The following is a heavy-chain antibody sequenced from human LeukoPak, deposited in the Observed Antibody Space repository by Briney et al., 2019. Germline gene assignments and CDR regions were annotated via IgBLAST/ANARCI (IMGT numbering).Heavy chain of an antibody. D-gene: IGHD6-19*01. CDR3: ARVGAARAVAGTWSLDY. Sequence: SETLSLTCAVYGGSFSGYYWSWIRQPPGKGLEGIGEINHSGRTNYNPSLKSRVTISVDTSKNQFSLKLSSVTAADTAVYYCARVGAARAVAGTWSLDYWGQGTLVTVSS. J-gene: IGHJ4*02. V-gene: IGHV4-34*01. CDR1: GGSFSGYY. CDR2: INHSGRT.